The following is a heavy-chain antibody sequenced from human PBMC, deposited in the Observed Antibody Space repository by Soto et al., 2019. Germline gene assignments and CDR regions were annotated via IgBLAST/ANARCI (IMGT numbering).Heavy chain of an antibody. CDR2: IYYSGST. CDR3: ARVDSRSSFDY. J-gene: IGHJ4*02. CDR1: GGSVSSGSYY. Sequence: QVQLQESGPGLVKPSETLSLTCTVSGGSVSSGSYYWSWIRQPPGKGLEWIGYIYYSGSTNYNTSLKSRVTISVDTSKNQFSLKLSSVTAADTAVYYCARVDSRSSFDYWGQGTLVTVSS. V-gene: IGHV4-61*01.